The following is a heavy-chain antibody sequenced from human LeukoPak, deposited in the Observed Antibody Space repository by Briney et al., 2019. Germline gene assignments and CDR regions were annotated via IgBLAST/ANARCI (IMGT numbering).Heavy chain of an antibody. D-gene: IGHD1-26*01. J-gene: IGHJ4*02. Sequence: GGSLRLSCAASGFTFSSYAMSWVRQAPGQGLEWVAVISSGGGTKYYGDSVKGRFTTSRDNSWNTLSLEMNSLRPEDTAVYYCARAPLWGSVGASYFDYWGQGTLVTVSS. CDR3: ARAPLWGSVGASYFDY. CDR1: GFTFSSYA. CDR2: ISSGGGTK. V-gene: IGHV3-30*03.